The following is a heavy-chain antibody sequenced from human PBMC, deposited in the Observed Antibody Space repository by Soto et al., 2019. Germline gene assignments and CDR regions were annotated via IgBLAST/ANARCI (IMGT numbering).Heavy chain of an antibody. J-gene: IGHJ6*02. CDR2: IYYSGST. Sequence: LPETLSLTCTVSGGSVSSGTYYWSWIRQPPGKGLEWIGYIYYSGSTNYNPSLKSRVTISVDTSKNQFSLKLSSVTAADTAVYYCARDITGAAYYYYGMDVWGQGTTVTVSS. V-gene: IGHV4-61*01. CDR3: ARDITGAAYYYYGMDV. CDR1: GGSVSSGTYY. D-gene: IGHD1-20*01.